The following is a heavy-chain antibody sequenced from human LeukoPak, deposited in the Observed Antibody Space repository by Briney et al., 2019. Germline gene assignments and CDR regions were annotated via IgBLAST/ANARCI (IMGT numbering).Heavy chain of an antibody. Sequence: PSETLSLTCTVSGGSISSGGYYWSWIRQYPGRGLEWIGYISYSGSTYYNPSLRSRVTISEDTSKNQFSLKLTSVTAADTAVYYCARDRDYDSSGYYSDPLGWFDPWGQGTLVTVSS. V-gene: IGHV4-31*03. D-gene: IGHD3-22*01. CDR1: GGSISSGGYY. CDR2: ISYSGST. CDR3: ARDRDYDSSGYYSDPLGWFDP. J-gene: IGHJ5*02.